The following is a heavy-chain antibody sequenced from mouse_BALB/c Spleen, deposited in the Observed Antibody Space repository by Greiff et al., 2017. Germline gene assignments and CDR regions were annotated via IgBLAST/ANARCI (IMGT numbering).Heavy chain of an antibody. CDR2: IAPGSGST. CDR3: ARWANWDVGYAMDY. CDR1: GYTFTSYW. D-gene: IGHD4-1*01. V-gene: IGHV1S41*01. Sequence: DLVKPGASVKLSCKASGYTFTSYWINWIQQRPGQGLEWIGRIAPGSGSTYYNEMFKGKATLTVDTSSSTAYIQLSSLSSEDSAVYFCARWANWDVGYAMDYWGQGTSVTVSS. J-gene: IGHJ4*01.